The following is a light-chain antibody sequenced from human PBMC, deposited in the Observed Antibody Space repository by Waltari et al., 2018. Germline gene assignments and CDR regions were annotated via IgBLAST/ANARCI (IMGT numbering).Light chain of an antibody. CDR1: IRCAGRYHL. J-gene: IGLJ2*01. V-gene: IGLV2-23*02. CDR2: EVK. CDR3: CSHAGSSTLVV. Sequence: QSALTQPASVSGSPGQSITISFPGTIRCAGRYHLVSWYQPHPGKAPKLMIYEVKTRPSGVSDRFSGSNSGNTASLTISGLQAEDEADYYCCSHAGSSTLVVFGGGTKLTVL.